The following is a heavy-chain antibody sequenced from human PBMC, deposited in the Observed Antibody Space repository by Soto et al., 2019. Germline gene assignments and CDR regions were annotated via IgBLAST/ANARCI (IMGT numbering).Heavy chain of an antibody. J-gene: IGHJ6*02. V-gene: IGHV3-30-3*01. D-gene: IGHD5-12*01. CDR1: GFTFSSYA. Sequence: PGGSLRLSCAASGFTFSSYAMHWVRQAPGKGLEWVAVISYDGSNKYYADSVKGRFTISRDNSKNTPYLQMNSLRAEDTAVYYCASSYSGYDRYYYYGMDVWGQGTTVTVSS. CDR2: ISYDGSNK. CDR3: ASSYSGYDRYYYYGMDV.